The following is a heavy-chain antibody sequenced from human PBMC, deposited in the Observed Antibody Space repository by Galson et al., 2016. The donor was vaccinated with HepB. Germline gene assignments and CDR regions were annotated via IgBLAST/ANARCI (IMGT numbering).Heavy chain of an antibody. V-gene: IGHV3-73*01. CDR2: MKSRSGNYAT. D-gene: IGHD3-9*01. Sequence: SLRLSCAASGFTLNGLAVHWVRQASGKGLEWVARMKSRSGNYATAYAGSVNGRFTISRDDAITTAYLQMNSLRVEDTAVYYCARVPDYSPTFFDYWGQGTLVTVSS. J-gene: IGHJ4*02. CDR3: ARVPDYSPTFFDY. CDR1: GFTLNGLA.